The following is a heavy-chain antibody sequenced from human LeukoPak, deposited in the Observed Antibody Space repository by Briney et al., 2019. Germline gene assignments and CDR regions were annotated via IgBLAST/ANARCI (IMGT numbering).Heavy chain of an antibody. CDR2: IYSGGST. CDR1: GFTVSGNY. CDR3: VRGSGYYYYYYYMDV. V-gene: IGHV3-66*02. Sequence: PGGSLRLSCAASGFTVSGNYMSWVRQAPGKGLEWVSVIYSGGSTYYADSVKGRFTISRDNSKNTLYLQMNSLRAEDTAVYYCVRGSGYYYYYYYMDVWGKGTTVTVSS. D-gene: IGHD3-3*01. J-gene: IGHJ6*03.